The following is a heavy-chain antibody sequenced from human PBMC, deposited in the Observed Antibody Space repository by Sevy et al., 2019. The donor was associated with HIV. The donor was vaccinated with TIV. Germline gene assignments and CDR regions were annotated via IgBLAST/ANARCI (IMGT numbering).Heavy chain of an antibody. J-gene: IGHJ4*02. CDR3: ARDRYYGSRSYYTFDY. D-gene: IGHD3-10*01. V-gene: IGHV3-30-3*01. CDR2: ISYDGSNK. CDR1: GFTFSSYA. Sequence: GGSLRLSCAASGFTFSSYAMHWVRQAPGKGLEWVAVISYDGSNKYYADSVKGRFTISRDNSKNTLYLQMNSLRAEDTAVYYCARDRYYGSRSYYTFDYWGQGTLVTVSS.